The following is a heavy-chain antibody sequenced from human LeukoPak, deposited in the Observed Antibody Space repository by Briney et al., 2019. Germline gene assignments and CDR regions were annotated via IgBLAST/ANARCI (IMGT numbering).Heavy chain of an antibody. CDR3: ARDIAHDYYYMDV. CDR1: GYTFTRYD. CDR2: INPNTGGT. J-gene: IGHJ6*03. Sequence: GASVKVSCKASGYTFTRYDINWVRQAPGQGLEWMGWINPNTGGTNYARKFQGRVTMTRDTSISTAYMELSRLRSDDTAVYYCARDIAHDYYYMDVWGKGTTVTVSS. D-gene: IGHD2-15*01. V-gene: IGHV1-2*02.